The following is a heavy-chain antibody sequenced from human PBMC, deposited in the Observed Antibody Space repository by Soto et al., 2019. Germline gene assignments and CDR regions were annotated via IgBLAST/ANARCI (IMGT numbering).Heavy chain of an antibody. V-gene: IGHV4-34*01. CDR2: INHSGST. CDR3: PRGGGLSIFGVVQDYYGMHA. CDR1: CGSFSGYY. D-gene: IGHD3-3*02. J-gene: IGHJ6*02. Sequence: SETLSLTCAVYCGSFSGYYWSWIRQPPGKGLEWIGEINHSGSTNYNPSLKSRVTISVDTSKNQFSLKLSSVTAADTAVYYCPRGGGLSIFGVVQDYYGMHAGGQGTTVTV.